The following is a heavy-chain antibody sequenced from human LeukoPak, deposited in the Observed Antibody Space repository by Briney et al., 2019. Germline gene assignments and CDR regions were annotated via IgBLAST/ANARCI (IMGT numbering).Heavy chain of an antibody. CDR3: ARTVWAFEYSSKNNWFDP. J-gene: IGHJ5*02. Sequence: SETLSLTCTVSGGPISSYYWSWIRQPPGKGLEWIGYIYTSGSTNYNPSLKSRVTISVDTSKNQFSLKLSSVTAADTAVYYCARTVWAFEYSSKNNWFDPWGQGTLVTVSS. V-gene: IGHV4-4*09. CDR2: IYTSGST. CDR1: GGPISSYY. D-gene: IGHD6-6*01.